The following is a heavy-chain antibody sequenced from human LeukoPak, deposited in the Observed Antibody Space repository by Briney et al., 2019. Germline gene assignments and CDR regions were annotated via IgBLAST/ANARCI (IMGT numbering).Heavy chain of an antibody. D-gene: IGHD3-10*01. CDR3: ARDRAGRRSSWVEFDL. CDR1: GFTLTSTH. J-gene: IGHJ5*02. Sequence: GGSLRLSCTVSGFTLTSTHMDWVRQAPGKGPEWVALIYDGGGTVYADSVKGRFTISRDNSKNMVYLQMNSLRPEDSAVYYCARDRAGRRSSWVEFDLWGQGTLVTVSS. CDR2: IYDGGGT. V-gene: IGHV3-53*05.